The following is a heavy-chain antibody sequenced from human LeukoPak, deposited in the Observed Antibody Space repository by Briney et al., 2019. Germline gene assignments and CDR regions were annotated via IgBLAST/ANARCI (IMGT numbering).Heavy chain of an antibody. V-gene: IGHV3-20*04. CDR3: ARAYSSSSFFDY. CDR1: GFTFDDYG. D-gene: IGHD6-6*01. J-gene: IGHJ4*02. Sequence: GGSLRLSCAACGFTFDDYGMSWVRQAPGKGLEWVSGINWNGGSTGYADSVKGRFTISRDNAKNSLYLQMNSLRAEDTALYYCARAYSSSSFFDYWGQGTLVTVSS. CDR2: INWNGGST.